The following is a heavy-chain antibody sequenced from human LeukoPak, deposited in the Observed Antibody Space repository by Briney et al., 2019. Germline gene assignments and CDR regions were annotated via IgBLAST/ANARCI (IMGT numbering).Heavy chain of an antibody. CDR1: GFTFSSYG. Sequence: GGTLRLSCAASGFTFSSYGMSWVRQAPGKGLEWVSAISGSGGSTYYADSVKGRFTISRDNSKNTLYLQMNSLRAEDTAVYYCAKDVHEYYYYYMDVWGKGTTVTISS. CDR2: ISGSGGST. J-gene: IGHJ6*03. CDR3: AKDVHEYYYYYMDV. V-gene: IGHV3-23*01.